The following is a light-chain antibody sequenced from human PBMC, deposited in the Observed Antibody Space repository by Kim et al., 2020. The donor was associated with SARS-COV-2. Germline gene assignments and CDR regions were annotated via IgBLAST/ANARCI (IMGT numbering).Light chain of an antibody. Sequence: GQSITISCTGTSSDVGGYSYVSWYQQHPGKVPKVMIYDVTNRPSGVSYRFSGSKSGNTASLTISGLQAEDEADYYCSSYTSSSSFVFGTGTKVTVL. CDR3: SSYTSSSSFV. CDR1: SSDVGGYSY. J-gene: IGLJ1*01. V-gene: IGLV2-14*03. CDR2: DVT.